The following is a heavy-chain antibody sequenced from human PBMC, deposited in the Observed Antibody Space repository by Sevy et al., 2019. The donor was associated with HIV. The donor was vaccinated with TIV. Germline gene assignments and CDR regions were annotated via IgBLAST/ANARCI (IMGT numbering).Heavy chain of an antibody. Sequence: GGSLRLSCAASGFSFNNHWMSWVRQAPEKGLEWVANIKHDGSEKYYADSLEGRFAVSRDNAKNSLFLQINSLRVEDTAVYFCARLLTGLQSFNYLLSTYFDSWGQGTLVTVSS. D-gene: IGHD3-9*01. J-gene: IGHJ4*02. V-gene: IGHV3-7*01. CDR1: GFSFNNHW. CDR3: ARLLTGLQSFNYLLSTYFDS. CDR2: IKHDGSEK.